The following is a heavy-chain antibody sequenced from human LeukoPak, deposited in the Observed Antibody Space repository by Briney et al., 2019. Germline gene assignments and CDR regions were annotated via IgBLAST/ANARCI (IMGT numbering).Heavy chain of an antibody. CDR3: AREAYDFWSGSSGPNAFDI. D-gene: IGHD3-3*01. V-gene: IGHV1-69*13. J-gene: IGHJ3*02. CDR2: IIPIFGTA. CDR1: GGTFSSYA. Sequence: SVKVSCKASGGTFSSYAISWVRQAPGQGLEWMGGIIPIFGTANYAQKFQGRVTITADESTSTAYMELSSLRSEDTAVYYCAREAYDFWSGSSGPNAFDIWGQGTMVTVSS.